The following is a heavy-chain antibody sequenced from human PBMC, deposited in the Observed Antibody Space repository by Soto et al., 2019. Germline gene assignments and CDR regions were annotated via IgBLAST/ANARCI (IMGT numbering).Heavy chain of an antibody. CDR1: GVSITSSNYY. Sequence: SETLSLTCTVSGVSITSSNYYWAWIRQSPGKVLEWIGNIHYSESTHYNPSLESRVTISVDTSKNQFSLKLRSVTAADTAVYYCARDSKAHFDIWGQGTMVTVSS. CDR3: ARDSKAHFDI. J-gene: IGHJ3*02. V-gene: IGHV4-39*07. CDR2: IHYSEST.